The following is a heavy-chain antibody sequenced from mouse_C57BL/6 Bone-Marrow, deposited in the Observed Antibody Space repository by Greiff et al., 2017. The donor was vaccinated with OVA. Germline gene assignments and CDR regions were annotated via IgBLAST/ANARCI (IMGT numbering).Heavy chain of an antibody. V-gene: IGHV5-15*01. CDR2: ISNLEYSI. CDR1: GFTFSDYG. CDR3: ARGNYEGFYAMDY. Sequence: EVQGVESGGGLVQPGGSLKLSCAASGFTFSDYGMAWVRQAPRTGPEWVAFISNLEYSIYYADTVTGRFTISRENAKNTLYLEMSSLRSEDTAMYYCARGNYEGFYAMDYWGQGTSVTVSS. D-gene: IGHD1-1*01. J-gene: IGHJ4*01.